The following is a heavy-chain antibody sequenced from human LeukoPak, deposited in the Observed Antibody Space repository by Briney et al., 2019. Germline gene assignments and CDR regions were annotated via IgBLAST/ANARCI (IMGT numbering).Heavy chain of an antibody. V-gene: IGHV3-30*02. J-gene: IGHJ6*03. Sequence: PVGSLRLSCAVSGFTLSSYGMHWVRQAPGRGLEWLTFIRYDGNSKYYAGSVKGRFTISRDNSKNTLYLQMNSLRAEDTAVYYCVKNDYGDYYYYMDVWGKGTTVTVSS. CDR3: VKNDYGDYYYYMDV. CDR1: GFTLSSYG. CDR2: IRYDGNSK. D-gene: IGHD4-17*01.